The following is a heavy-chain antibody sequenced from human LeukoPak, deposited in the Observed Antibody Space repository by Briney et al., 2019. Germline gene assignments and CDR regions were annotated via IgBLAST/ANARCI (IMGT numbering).Heavy chain of an antibody. V-gene: IGHV4-34*01. CDR2: INHSGST. CDR3: ARGRPASEGSPSDY. D-gene: IGHD6-6*01. J-gene: IGHJ4*02. CDR1: GGSFSGYY. Sequence: SETLSLTCAVYGGSFSGYYWSWIRQPPGKGLEWIGEINHSGSTNYNPSLKSRVTISVDTSKNQFSLKLSSVTAADTAVYYCARGRPASEGSPSDYWGQGTLVTVSS.